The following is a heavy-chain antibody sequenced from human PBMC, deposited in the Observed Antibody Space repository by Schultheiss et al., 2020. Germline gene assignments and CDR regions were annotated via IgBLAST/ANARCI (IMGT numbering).Heavy chain of an antibody. CDR3: ARSPWDLNYGLDV. J-gene: IGHJ6*02. CDR1: GFTFSSYW. CDR2: IKQDGSEK. D-gene: IGHD1-26*01. Sequence: GGSLRLSCAASGFTFSSYWMAWVRQAPGKELEWVANIKQDGSEKYYVDSVKGRFTISADNAKNSMYLQMNSLRAEDTAVYYCARSPWDLNYGLDVWGQGTTVIVSS. V-gene: IGHV3-7*01.